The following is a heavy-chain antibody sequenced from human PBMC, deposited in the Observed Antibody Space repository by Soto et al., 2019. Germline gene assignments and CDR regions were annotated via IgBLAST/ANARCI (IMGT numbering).Heavy chain of an antibody. V-gene: IGHV3-7*03. CDR3: ESYPHPTVPGLTFDL. CDR2: TRQDGGQE. D-gene: IGHD4-4*01. Sequence: PGGSLRLSCTASGFTFSSYWMSWVRQAPGKGLEWVAHTRQDGGQEYYVDSVKGRFTISRDNAKNSLYLQMNSLRVEDTAVYYCESYPHPTVPGLTFDLWRQGTLFTVYS. CDR1: GFTFSSYW. J-gene: IGHJ4*02.